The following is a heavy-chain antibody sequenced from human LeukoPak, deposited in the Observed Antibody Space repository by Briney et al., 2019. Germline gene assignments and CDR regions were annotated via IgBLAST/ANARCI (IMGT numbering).Heavy chain of an antibody. CDR2: IKEDGSEK. Sequence: GGSLRLSCAASGFMFSSYWMSWVRQAPGKGLEWVADIKEDGSEKSYVDSVKGRFTISRDNAKNSLYLQMNSLRAEDTAVYYCAKAAGTGSVYNWFDPWGQGTLVTVSS. D-gene: IGHD1-1*01. V-gene: IGHV3-7*03. CDR1: GFMFSSYW. J-gene: IGHJ5*02. CDR3: AKAAGTGSVYNWFDP.